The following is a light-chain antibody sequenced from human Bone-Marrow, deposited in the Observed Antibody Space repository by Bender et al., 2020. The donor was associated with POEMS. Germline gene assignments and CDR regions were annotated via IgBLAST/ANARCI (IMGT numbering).Light chain of an antibody. Sequence: QSALTQPASVSGSPGQSITISCTGTSNDVGTYNLVSWYQHHPGKAPKVMIYEVSKRPSGVSTRFSGSESGITASLTISGLQADDEADYYCCSFATGSIVVFGGGTKLTVL. CDR1: SNDVGTYNL. CDR3: CSFATGSIVV. V-gene: IGLV2-23*02. CDR2: EVS. J-gene: IGLJ2*01.